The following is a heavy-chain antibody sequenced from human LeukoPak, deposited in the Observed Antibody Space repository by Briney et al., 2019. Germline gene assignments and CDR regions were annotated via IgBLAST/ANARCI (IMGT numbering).Heavy chain of an antibody. CDR3: AKDGWFGELYPSDY. CDR2: MNPNSGNT. D-gene: IGHD3-10*01. J-gene: IGHJ4*02. V-gene: IGHV1-8*03. CDR1: GYTFTSYD. Sequence: VASVKVSCKASGYTFTSYDINWVRQATGQGLEWMGWMNPNSGNTGYAQKFQGRVTITRNTSISTAYMELSSLRAEDTAVYYCAKDGWFGELYPSDYWGQGTLVTVSS.